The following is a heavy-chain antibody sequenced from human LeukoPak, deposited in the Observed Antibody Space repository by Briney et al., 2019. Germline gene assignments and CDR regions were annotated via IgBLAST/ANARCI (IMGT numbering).Heavy chain of an antibody. V-gene: IGHV3-23*01. J-gene: IGHJ4*02. CDR2: ISGSGGST. Sequence: GGSLRLSCAASGFTFSSYAMSWVRQAPGKGLEWVSAISGSGGSTYYADSVKGRFTISRDNSKNTLYLQMNSLRAEDTAVYYCAKDYQCYYDSSGYYIDYWGQGTLVTVSS. CDR1: GFTFSSYA. CDR3: AKDYQCYYDSSGYYIDY. D-gene: IGHD3-22*01.